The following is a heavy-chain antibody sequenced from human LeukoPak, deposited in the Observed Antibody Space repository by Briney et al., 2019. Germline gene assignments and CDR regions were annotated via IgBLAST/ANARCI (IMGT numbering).Heavy chain of an antibody. V-gene: IGHV3-21*01. J-gene: IGHJ5*02. CDR3: ARGLAGGFDP. Sequence: GGSLRLSCAASGFTLRSYTMNWVRQAPGKGLEWVSSIGISSNKIYYADSVKGRFTISRENAKNSLYLQMNSLRAGDTAVYYCARGLAGGFDPWGQGTLVTVSS. CDR1: GFTLRSYT. CDR2: IGISSNKI. D-gene: IGHD2-21*01.